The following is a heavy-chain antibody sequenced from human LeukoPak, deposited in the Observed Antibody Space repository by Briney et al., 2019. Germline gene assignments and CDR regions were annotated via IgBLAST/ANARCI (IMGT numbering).Heavy chain of an antibody. Sequence: GASVKVSCKVSGYTLTELSMHWVRQAPGKGLEWMGGFGPEDGETIYAQKFQGRVTMTEDTSTDTAYMELSSLRSEDTAVYYCATTYYYDSSGYYYPALGYWGQGTLVTVSS. V-gene: IGHV1-24*01. D-gene: IGHD3-22*01. CDR3: ATTYYYDSSGYYYPALGY. CDR2: FGPEDGET. CDR1: GYTLTELS. J-gene: IGHJ4*02.